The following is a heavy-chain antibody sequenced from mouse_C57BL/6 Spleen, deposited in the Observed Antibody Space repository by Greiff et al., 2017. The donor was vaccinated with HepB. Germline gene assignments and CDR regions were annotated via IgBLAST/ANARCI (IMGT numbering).Heavy chain of an antibody. Sequence: QVQLQQSGAELVRPGSSVKLSCKASGYTFTSYWMHWVKQRPIQGLEWIGNIDPSDSETHYNQKFKDKATLTVDKSSSTAYMQLSSLTSEDSAVYYCARWGYDTFNCAMDYWGQGTSVTVSS. D-gene: IGHD2-2*01. J-gene: IGHJ4*01. CDR1: GYTFTSYW. CDR2: IDPSDSET. CDR3: ARWGYDTFNCAMDY. V-gene: IGHV1-52*01.